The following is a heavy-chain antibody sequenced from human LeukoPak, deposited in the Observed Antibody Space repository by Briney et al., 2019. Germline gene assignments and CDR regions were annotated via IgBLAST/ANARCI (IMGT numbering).Heavy chain of an antibody. D-gene: IGHD2-15*01. CDR2: INPRDGGT. CDR1: GYTFTDYY. Sequence: GASVKVSCKCSGYTFTDYYLHWVRQAPGQGLEWVGYINPRDGGTSSPPNFRGRVTMTTDASSSTVYMELSRLTSDDTAIYYCAREGNGLLSKDLDYWGQGTLVTVSS. J-gene: IGHJ4*02. V-gene: IGHV1-2*02. CDR3: AREGNGLLSKDLDY.